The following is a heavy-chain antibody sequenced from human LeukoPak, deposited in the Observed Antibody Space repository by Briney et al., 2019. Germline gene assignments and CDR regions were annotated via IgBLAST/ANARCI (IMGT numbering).Heavy chain of an antibody. Sequence: KASETLSLTCTASGGSISSGSYYWSWIRQPAGKGLEWIGRIYTSGSTNYNPSLKSRVTISVDTSKNQFSLKLSSVTAADTAVYYCAAQYYYDSSGYSYFDYWGQGTLVTVSS. D-gene: IGHD3-22*01. CDR3: AAQYYYDSSGYSYFDY. J-gene: IGHJ4*02. V-gene: IGHV4-61*02. CDR2: IYTSGST. CDR1: GGSISSGSYY.